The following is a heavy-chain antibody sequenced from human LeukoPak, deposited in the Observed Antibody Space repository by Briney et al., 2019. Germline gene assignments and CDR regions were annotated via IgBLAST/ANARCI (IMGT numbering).Heavy chain of an antibody. CDR2: ISAYNGNT. D-gene: IGHD6-19*01. CDR1: GGTFSSYA. CDR3: ASGNAGYSSGWYWGTSGDAFDI. J-gene: IGHJ3*02. Sequence: GASVKVSCKASGGTFSSYAIRWVRPAPGQGLEWMGWISAYNGNTNYAQKLQGRVTMTTDTSTSTAYMELRSLRSDDTAVYYCASGNAGYSSGWYWGTSGDAFDIWGQGTMVTVSS. V-gene: IGHV1-18*01.